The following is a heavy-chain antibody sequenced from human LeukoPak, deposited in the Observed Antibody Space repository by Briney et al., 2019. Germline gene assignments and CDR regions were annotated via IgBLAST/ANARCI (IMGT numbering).Heavy chain of an antibody. D-gene: IGHD2-15*01. V-gene: IGHV3-21*01. CDR3: ARELGYCSGGSCYGDY. CDR1: GFTFSSYS. Sequence: GGSLRLSCAASGFTFSSYSMNWVRQAPGKGLEWVSSISSSSSYIYYADSVKGRFTISRDNAKNSLYLQMNSLRAEDTAVYYCARELGYCSGGSCYGDYWGQGTLATVSS. CDR2: ISSSSSYI. J-gene: IGHJ4*02.